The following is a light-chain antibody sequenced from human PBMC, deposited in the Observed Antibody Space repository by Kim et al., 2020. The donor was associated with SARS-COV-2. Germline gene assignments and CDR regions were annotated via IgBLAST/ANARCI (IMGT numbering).Light chain of an antibody. Sequence: AFGQTVRITCQRDSLSIYSATLYQHQPAQAPILVIYANTNRPSGIPARFSCSTSGNTASLTITGTQAGDDADYYRISRDSHDKVVFGGGTQLNVL. V-gene: IGLV3-19*01. CDR2: ANT. CDR3: ISRDSHDKVV. CDR1: SLSIYS. J-gene: IGLJ2*01.